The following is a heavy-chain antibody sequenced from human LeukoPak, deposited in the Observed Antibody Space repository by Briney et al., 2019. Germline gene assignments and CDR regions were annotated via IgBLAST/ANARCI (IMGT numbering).Heavy chain of an antibody. D-gene: IGHD3-16*01. V-gene: IGHV4-59*08. Sequence: TSETLSLTCTVSGGSISSYYWSWIRQPPGKGLEWIGYIYYSGSTNYNPSLKSRVTISVDTSKNQFSLKLSSVTAADTAVYYCARKQGGFDYWGQGTLVTVSS. J-gene: IGHJ4*02. CDR3: ARKQGGFDY. CDR1: GGSISSYY. CDR2: IYYSGST.